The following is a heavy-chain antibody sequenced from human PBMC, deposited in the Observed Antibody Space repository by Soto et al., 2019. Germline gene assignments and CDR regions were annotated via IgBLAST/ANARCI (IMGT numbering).Heavy chain of an antibody. CDR3: AKDLAQCRWGYYGMDV. CDR1: GFTFSSYG. D-gene: IGHD3-16*01. CDR2: ISYDGSNK. J-gene: IGHJ6*02. V-gene: IGHV3-30*18. Sequence: QVQLVESGGGVVQPGRSLRLSCAASGFTFSSYGMHWVRQAPGKGLEWVAVISYDGSNKYYADSVKGRFTISRDNSKNTLYLQMNILRAEDTAVYYCAKDLAQCRWGYYGMDVRGQGTTVTVSS.